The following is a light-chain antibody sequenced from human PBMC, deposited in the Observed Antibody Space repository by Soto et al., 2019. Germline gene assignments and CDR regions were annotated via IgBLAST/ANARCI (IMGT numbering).Light chain of an antibody. CDR3: QQYGNSIT. CDR2: GAS. Sequence: IVLTQTTGTLSLSTGERATLSCRATQSVSSSFLAWYQQRPGQAPRLLIFGASNRATGIPDRFSGSGSGTDFSLTISRLEPEDCAVYYCQQYGNSITFGGGTMVDIK. J-gene: IGKJ4*01. CDR1: QSVSSSF. V-gene: IGKV3-20*01.